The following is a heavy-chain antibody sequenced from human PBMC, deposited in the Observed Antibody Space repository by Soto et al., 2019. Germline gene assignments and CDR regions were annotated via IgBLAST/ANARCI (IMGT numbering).Heavy chain of an antibody. J-gene: IGHJ4*02. CDR1: GGSVSSGSYY. CDR2: IYYSGST. CDR3: ARHLVVVPGDFDY. Sequence: SETLSLTCTVSGGSVSSGSYYWSWIRQPPGKGLEWIGYIYYSGSTNYNPSLKSRVTISVDTSKNQFSLRLSSVTAADTAMYYCARHLVVVPGDFDYWGQGTLVTVSS. D-gene: IGHD2-2*01. V-gene: IGHV4-61*01.